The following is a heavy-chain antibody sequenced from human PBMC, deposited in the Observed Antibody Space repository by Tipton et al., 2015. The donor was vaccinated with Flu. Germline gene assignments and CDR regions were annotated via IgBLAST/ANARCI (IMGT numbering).Heavy chain of an antibody. V-gene: IGHV4-59*08. Sequence: TLSLTCTVSGVSISTYYWSWIRQTPGKGLEWIGYLSYSGGTHHIPSLQSRVSISRDTSKNQFSLKLSSVTAADTAVYFCARVGSYDSSGYYFDYWGQGILVTVSS. J-gene: IGHJ4*02. CDR1: GVSISTYY. CDR2: LSYSGGT. CDR3: ARVGSYDSSGYYFDY. D-gene: IGHD3-22*01.